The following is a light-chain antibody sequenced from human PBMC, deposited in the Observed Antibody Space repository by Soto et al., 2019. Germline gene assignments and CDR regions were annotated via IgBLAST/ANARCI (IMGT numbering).Light chain of an antibody. CDR1: QSVSSY. CDR2: DAS. V-gene: IGKV3-11*01. CDR3: QQRSNWPWT. J-gene: IGKJ1*01. Sequence: EIVLTQSPATLSLSPGERATLSCRASQSVSSYLAWYQQKPGQAPRLLIYDASIMATGIPARFSGSGSVTDFTLTISSLEPEDCAVYYGQQRSNWPWTFGQGTKVEVK.